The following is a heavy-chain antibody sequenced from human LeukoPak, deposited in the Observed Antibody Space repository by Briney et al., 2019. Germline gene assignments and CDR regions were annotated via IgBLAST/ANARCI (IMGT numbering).Heavy chain of an antibody. D-gene: IGHD3-10*01. V-gene: IGHV4-34*01. Sequence: PSETLSLTRAVYGGSFSGYYWSWIRQPPGKGLEWIGEINHSGSTNYNPSLKSRVTISVDTSKNQFSLKLSSVTAADTAVYYCARMRRHTPPGRKYYGSGSYYYFDYWGQGTLVTVSS. CDR3: ARMRRHTPPGRKYYGSGSYYYFDY. J-gene: IGHJ4*02. CDR2: INHSGST. CDR1: GGSFSGYY.